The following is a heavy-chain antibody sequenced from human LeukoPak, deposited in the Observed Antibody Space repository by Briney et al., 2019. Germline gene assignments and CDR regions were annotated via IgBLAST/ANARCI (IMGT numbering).Heavy chain of an antibody. J-gene: IGHJ6*04. Sequence: GASVKVSCKASGYTFTSYATHWVRQAPGQRLEWMGWINAGNGNTKYSQKFQGRVTITRDTSASTAYMELSSLRSEDTAVYYCARDLLRYYYGSGSYYNYGMDVWGKGTTVTVSS. V-gene: IGHV1-3*01. CDR1: GYTFTSYA. D-gene: IGHD3-10*01. CDR3: ARDLLRYYYGSGSYYNYGMDV. CDR2: INAGNGNT.